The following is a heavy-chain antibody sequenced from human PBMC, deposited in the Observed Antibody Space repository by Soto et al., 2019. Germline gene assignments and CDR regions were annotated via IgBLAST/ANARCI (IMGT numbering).Heavy chain of an antibody. CDR1: GYTFTSYG. J-gene: IGHJ6*02. CDR3: ARGNCSGGSCYYYYGMDV. CDR2: ISAYSGNT. V-gene: IGHV1-18*01. D-gene: IGHD2-15*01. Sequence: ASVKVSCKASGYTFTSYGISWVRQAPGQGLEWMGWISAYSGNTNYAQKLQGRVTMTTDTSTSTAYMELRSLRSDDTAVYYCARGNCSGGSCYYYYGMDVWGQGTTVTVSS.